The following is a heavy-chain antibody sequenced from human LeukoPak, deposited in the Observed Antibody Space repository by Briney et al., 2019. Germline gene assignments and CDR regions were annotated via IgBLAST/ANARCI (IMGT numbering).Heavy chain of an antibody. V-gene: IGHV3-21*01. J-gene: IGHJ6*03. Sequence: KAGGSLRLPCAASGFTFSSYSMNWVRQAPGKGLEWVSSISSSSYIYYADSVKGRFTISRDNAKNSLYLQMNSLRAEDTAVYYCARDMRSLYYYYYYVDVWGKGTTVTVSS. CDR2: ISSSSYI. D-gene: IGHD2-2*01. CDR3: ARDMRSLYYYYYYVDV. CDR1: GFTFSSYS.